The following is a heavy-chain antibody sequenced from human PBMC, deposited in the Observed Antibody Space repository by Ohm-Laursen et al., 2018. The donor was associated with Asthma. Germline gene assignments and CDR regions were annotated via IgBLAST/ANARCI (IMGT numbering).Heavy chain of an antibody. CDR2: ISYDGSNK. CDR3: ARDSQRYCSGGSCFGSLDY. D-gene: IGHD2-15*01. CDR1: GFTFSSYA. J-gene: IGHJ4*02. Sequence: SLRLSCSASGFTFSSYAISWVRQAPGKGLGWVAVISYDGSNKYYADSVKGRFTISRDNSKNTLYLQMNSLRAEDTAVYYCARDSQRYCSGGSCFGSLDYWGQGTLVTVSS. V-gene: IGHV3-30-3*01.